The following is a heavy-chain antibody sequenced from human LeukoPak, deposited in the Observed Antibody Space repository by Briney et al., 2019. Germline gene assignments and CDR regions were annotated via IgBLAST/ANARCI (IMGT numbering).Heavy chain of an antibody. CDR3: AKDDGRIAAARSY. V-gene: IGHV3-23*01. J-gene: IGHJ4*02. CDR1: GGSISSGSYY. D-gene: IGHD6-13*01. Sequence: PSETLSLTCTVSGGSISSGSYYWSWVRQAPGKGLEWVSAISGSGGSTYYADSVKGRFTISRDNSKNTLYLQMNSLRAEDTAVYYCAKDDGRIAAARSYWGQGTLVTVSS. CDR2: ISGSGGST.